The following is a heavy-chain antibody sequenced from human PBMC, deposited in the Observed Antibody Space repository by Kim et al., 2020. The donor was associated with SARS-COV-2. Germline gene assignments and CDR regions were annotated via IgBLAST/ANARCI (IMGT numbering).Heavy chain of an antibody. CDR1: GFTVSSNY. V-gene: IGHV3-53*01. J-gene: IGHJ1*01. CDR3: ARDSISYSSSWYGHFQH. Sequence: GGSLRLSCAASGFTVSSNYMSWVRQAPGKGLEWVSVIYSGGSTYYADSVKGRFTISRDNSKNTLYLQMNSLRAEDTAVYYCARDSISYSSSWYGHFQHWGQGTLVTVSS. CDR2: IYSGGST. D-gene: IGHD6-13*01.